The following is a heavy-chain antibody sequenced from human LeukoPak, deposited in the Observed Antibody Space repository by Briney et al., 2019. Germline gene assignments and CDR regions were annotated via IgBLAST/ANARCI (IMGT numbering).Heavy chain of an antibody. CDR3: ARDRALWDAFDI. Sequence: KSSETLSLTCTVSGGSISSGSHYWSWIRQPAGKGLEWIGRINTSGSTNYNPSLKSRVTISVDTSKNQFSLKLSSVTAADTAVYYCARDRALWDAFDIWGQGTMVTVSS. CDR2: INTSGST. D-gene: IGHD3-16*01. CDR1: GGSISSGSHY. J-gene: IGHJ3*02. V-gene: IGHV4-61*02.